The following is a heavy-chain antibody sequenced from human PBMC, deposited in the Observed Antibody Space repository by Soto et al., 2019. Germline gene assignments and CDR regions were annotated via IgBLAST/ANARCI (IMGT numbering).Heavy chain of an antibody. Sequence: QVQLVQSGAEVKKPGSSVKVSCTASGGTFSSYAISWVRQAPGQGLEWMGGIIPIFGTANYAQKFQGRVTITADESTSTAYMELSSLRSEDTAVYYCARKAGSGTTSQRRSYFDYWGQGTLVTVSS. CDR3: ARKAGSGTTSQRRSYFDY. CDR2: IIPIFGTA. CDR1: GGTFSSYA. J-gene: IGHJ4*02. V-gene: IGHV1-69*01. D-gene: IGHD3-10*01.